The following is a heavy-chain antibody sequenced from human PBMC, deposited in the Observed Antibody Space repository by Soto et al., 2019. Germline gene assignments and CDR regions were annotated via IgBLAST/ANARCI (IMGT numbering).Heavy chain of an antibody. V-gene: IGHV3-48*02. CDR2: ISSSSSTI. J-gene: IGHJ4*02. Sequence: EVQLVESGGGLVQPGGSLRLSCAASGFTFSSYSMNWVRQAPGKGLEWVSYISSSSSTIYYPDSVKGRFTISRDNAKNSLYLRMNSLRDEDTAVYYCASAWHGSKEVLWLGEPAVDYGGQGSLVTVSS. CDR3: ASAWHGSKEVLWLGEPAVDY. CDR1: GFTFSSYS. D-gene: IGHD3-10*01.